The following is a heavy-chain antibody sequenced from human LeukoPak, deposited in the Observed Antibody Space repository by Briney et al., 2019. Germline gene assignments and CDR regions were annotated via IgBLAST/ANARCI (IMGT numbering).Heavy chain of an antibody. CDR1: GFTFSSYW. CDR3: ARLGYSSWYYFDY. Sequence: GGSLRLSCAASGFTFSSYWTHWVRQAPGKVLVWVSRINSDGSSTSYADSVKGRFTISRDNAKNTLYLQMNSLRAEDTAVYYCARLGYSSWYYFDYWGQGTLVTVSS. D-gene: IGHD2-15*01. CDR2: INSDGSST. V-gene: IGHV3-74*01. J-gene: IGHJ4*02.